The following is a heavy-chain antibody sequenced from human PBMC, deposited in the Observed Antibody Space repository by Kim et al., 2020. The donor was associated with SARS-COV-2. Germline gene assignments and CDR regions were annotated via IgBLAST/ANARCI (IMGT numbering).Heavy chain of an antibody. CDR1: GLTFSSYA. J-gene: IGHJ6*01. CDR2: ISYDGSHK. CDR3: ARVTPGSYGSGSYYVYY. D-gene: IGHD3-10*01. V-gene: IGHV3-30*04. Sequence: GGARRVAYADSGLTFSSYAMHWVRQAPGKGLEWVAVISYDGSHKYYEDSVKGRFTISRDNSKNTLYLQMNSLRAEDTAVYYCARVTPGSYGSGSYYVYY.